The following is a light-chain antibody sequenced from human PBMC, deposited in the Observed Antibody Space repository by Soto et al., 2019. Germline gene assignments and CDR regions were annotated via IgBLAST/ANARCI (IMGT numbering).Light chain of an antibody. J-gene: IGKJ4*01. CDR3: QQRTNWPPVT. CDR1: QSVGSY. CDR2: DAS. Sequence: EIVLTQSPATLSLSPGERATLSCRASQSVGSYLAWYQQKPGQAPRLLIYDASTRATGTPARFSGSGSGTDFTLTISGLEPEDFAVYFCQQRTNWPPVTFGGGTKVEIK. V-gene: IGKV3-11*01.